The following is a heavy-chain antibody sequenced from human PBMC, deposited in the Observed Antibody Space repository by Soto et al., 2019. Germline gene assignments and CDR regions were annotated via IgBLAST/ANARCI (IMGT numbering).Heavy chain of an antibody. J-gene: IGHJ3*02. CDR3: ARVERGTATTVVDAFDI. D-gene: IGHD1-1*01. CDR2: ISHSGRI. Sequence: SETLSLTCAVYGGSVSSGSYYWSWIRQPPGKGLEWIAEISHSGRIHFNPSLKSRVTISVDTSKNQFSLKMSSVTAADTALYYCARVERGTATTVVDAFDIWGQGTMVTGSS. CDR1: GGSVSSGSYY. V-gene: IGHV4-34*01.